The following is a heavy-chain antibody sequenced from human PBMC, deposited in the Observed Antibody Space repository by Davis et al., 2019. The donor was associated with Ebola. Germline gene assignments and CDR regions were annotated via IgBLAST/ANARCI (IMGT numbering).Heavy chain of an antibody. V-gene: IGHV3-30*18. J-gene: IGHJ4*02. CDR2: ISYDGSNK. Sequence: GGSLRLSCAASGLTFSGYGMHWVRQAPGKGLEWVAVISYDGSNKYYANSVKGRFTISRDNSKNTLYLQMNSLRAEDTAVYYCAKDERGYSYGYLGYWGQGTLVTVSS. CDR3: AKDERGYSYGYLGY. CDR1: GLTFSGYG. D-gene: IGHD5-18*01.